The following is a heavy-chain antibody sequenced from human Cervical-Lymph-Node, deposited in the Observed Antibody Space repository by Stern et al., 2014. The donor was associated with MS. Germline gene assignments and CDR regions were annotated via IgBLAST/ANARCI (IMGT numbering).Heavy chain of an antibody. V-gene: IGHV1-46*01. CDR2: VNANGGSA. CDR3: ATLYDSSGNYGMEV. Sequence: QEQLVQSGAQVKKPGASVKVSCKGSGYTFIRYYIQWVRQAPGQGLEWMGIVNANGGSARYAQKFQGRVTMASDTSTSTVSMELSSLRSEDTAVYYCATLYDSSGNYGMEVWGQGTTVIVSS. CDR1: GYTFIRYY. D-gene: IGHD5/OR15-5a*01. J-gene: IGHJ6*02.